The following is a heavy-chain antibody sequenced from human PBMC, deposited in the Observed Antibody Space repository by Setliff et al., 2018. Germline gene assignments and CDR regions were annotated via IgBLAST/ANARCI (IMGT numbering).Heavy chain of an antibody. V-gene: IGHV3-23*01. CDR1: GFTFSSYA. D-gene: IGHD6-13*01. CDR2: ISGSGGST. J-gene: IGHJ5*02. CDR3: ARKIAAAGTAWFDP. Sequence: GGSLRLSCAASGFTFSSYAMSWVRQAPGKGLEWVSAISGSGGSTYYADSVKGRFTISRDNSKNTLYLQMNSLRAEDTAVYYCARKIAAAGTAWFDPWGQGTLVTVSS.